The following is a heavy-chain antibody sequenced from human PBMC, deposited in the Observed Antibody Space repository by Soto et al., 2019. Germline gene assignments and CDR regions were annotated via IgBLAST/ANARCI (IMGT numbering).Heavy chain of an antibody. CDR3: ARDLIVGATPPHYFDY. J-gene: IGHJ4*02. Sequence: QVQLVQSGAEVKKLGASVKVSCMASGYTFTSYGVSWVRLVPGQGRERMGWISAYHGNTNYGEKVQGRVTITTHTSRSKAYMELRSLRSDDTALYYCARDLIVGATPPHYFDYWGQGTLVTVSS. CDR2: ISAYHGNT. D-gene: IGHD1-26*01. V-gene: IGHV1-18*01. CDR1: GYTFTSYG.